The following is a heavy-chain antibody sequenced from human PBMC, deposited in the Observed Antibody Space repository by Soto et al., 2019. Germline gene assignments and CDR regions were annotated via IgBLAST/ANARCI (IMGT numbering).Heavy chain of an antibody. J-gene: IGHJ3*02. CDR1: GFTFDDYG. CDR3: ARTRITMVCGVIGAFDI. D-gene: IGHD3-10*01. V-gene: IGHV3-20*01. CDR2: INWNGGRT. Sequence: EVQLVESGGGVVRPGGSLRLSCAASGFTFDDYGMSWVRQAPGKGLEWVSGINWNGGRTGYADSVKGRFTISRDNAKNSLYLQMNSLRAEDTALYHCARTRITMVCGVIGAFDIWGQGTMVTVSS.